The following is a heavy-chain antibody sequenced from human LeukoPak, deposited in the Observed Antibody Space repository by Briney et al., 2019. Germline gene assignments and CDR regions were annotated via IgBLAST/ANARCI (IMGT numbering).Heavy chain of an antibody. CDR2: ISAYNGNT. Sequence: PGASVKVSCKASGYTFTSYGISWVRQAPGQGLEWMGSISAYNGNTNYAQKFQERVTITRDMSTSTAYMELSSLRSEDTAVYYCAADPRVRTLYSGSYYLWGQGTLVTVSS. V-gene: IGHV1-18*01. D-gene: IGHD1-26*01. CDR1: GYTFTSYG. CDR3: AADPRVRTLYSGSYYL. J-gene: IGHJ4*02.